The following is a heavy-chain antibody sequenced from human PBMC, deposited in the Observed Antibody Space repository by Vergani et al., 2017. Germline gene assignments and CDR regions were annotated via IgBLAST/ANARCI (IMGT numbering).Heavy chain of an antibody. D-gene: IGHD3-16*01. Sequence: QVQLQESGPGLVKASQTLSLTCSVSGGSISSGGYYWSWIRQHPGKGLEWIGYIYYSGSTYYNPSLKSRVTISVDTSKNQFSLKLSSVTAADTALYFCARHDRKTYTATMGWYDYWGQGILVTVSS. CDR3: ARHDRKTYTATMGWYDY. V-gene: IGHV4-31*03. J-gene: IGHJ4*02. CDR2: IYYSGST. CDR1: GGSISSGGYY.